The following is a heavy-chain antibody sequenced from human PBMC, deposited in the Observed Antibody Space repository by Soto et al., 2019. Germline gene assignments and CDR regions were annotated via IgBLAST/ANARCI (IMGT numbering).Heavy chain of an antibody. Sequence: QLQLQESGSGLVKPSQTLSLTCAVSGGSISSGGYSWSWIRQPPGKGLEWIGYIYHSGSTYYNPSLKSRVTISVDRSKNQFSLKLSSVTAADTAVYYCARGYYDSSGYYSYYYYGMDVWGQGTTVTVSS. D-gene: IGHD3-22*01. CDR2: IYHSGST. CDR1: GGSISSGGYS. V-gene: IGHV4-30-2*01. J-gene: IGHJ6*02. CDR3: ARGYYDSSGYYSYYYYGMDV.